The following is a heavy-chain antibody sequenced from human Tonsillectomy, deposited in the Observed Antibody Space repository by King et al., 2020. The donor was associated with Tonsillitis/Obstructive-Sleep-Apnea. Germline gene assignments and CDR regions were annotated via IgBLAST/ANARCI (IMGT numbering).Heavy chain of an antibody. Sequence: QLVQSGAEVKKPGASVKVSCKASGYTFSSYGIIWVRQAPGQGLEWMGWISVYKDNTNYAQKFQGRVTMTTDTSTSTAYMELRSLRSDDTALYYCARRPRYCSSTSCYKDYSYYMDVWGKGTTVTVSS. CDR2: ISVYKDNT. J-gene: IGHJ6*03. CDR3: ARRPRYCSSTSCYKDYSYYMDV. D-gene: IGHD2-2*02. V-gene: IGHV1-18*01. CDR1: GYTFSSYG.